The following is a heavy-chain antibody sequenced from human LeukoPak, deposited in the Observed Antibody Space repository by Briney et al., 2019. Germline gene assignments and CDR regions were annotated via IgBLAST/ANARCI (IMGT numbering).Heavy chain of an antibody. D-gene: IGHD5-24*01. Sequence: GGSLRLSCAASGFTFSSYGMHWVRQAPGKGLEWVAVISYDGSNKYYADSVKGRFTISRDNSKNTLYLQMNSLRAEDTAVYYCAKDRRDGYNPYYFDYWGQGTLVTVSS. CDR2: ISYDGSNK. CDR3: AKDRRDGYNPYYFDY. CDR1: GFTFSSYG. J-gene: IGHJ4*02. V-gene: IGHV3-30*18.